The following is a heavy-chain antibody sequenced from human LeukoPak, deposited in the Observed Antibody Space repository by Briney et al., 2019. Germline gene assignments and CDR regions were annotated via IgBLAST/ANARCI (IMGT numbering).Heavy chain of an antibody. D-gene: IGHD3-9*01. CDR3: ARSYDILTGYPEYFDY. CDR2: IYSGGST. V-gene: IGHV3-53*01. J-gene: IGHJ4*02. CDR1: GFTVSSNY. Sequence: PGGSLRLSCAASGFTVSSNYMSWVRQAPGKGLEWVSVIYSGGSTYYADSVKGRFTISRDNSKNTLYLQMNSLRAEDTAVYYCARSYDILTGYPEYFDYWGQGTLVTVSS.